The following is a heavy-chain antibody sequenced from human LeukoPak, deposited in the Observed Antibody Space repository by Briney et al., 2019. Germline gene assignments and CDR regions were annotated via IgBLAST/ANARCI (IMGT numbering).Heavy chain of an antibody. Sequence: PSETLSLTCTVSGGSISNYYWSWIRQSPGKGLEWIGYIYYSGSATYNPSLKSRVTISIDTSKKQFSLELSSVTAADTAIYFCARRKRGSGGPFDYWGQGTLVTVSS. D-gene: IGHD6-19*01. CDR2: IYYSGSA. V-gene: IGHV4-59*08. CDR1: GGSISNYY. J-gene: IGHJ4*02. CDR3: ARRKRGSGGPFDY.